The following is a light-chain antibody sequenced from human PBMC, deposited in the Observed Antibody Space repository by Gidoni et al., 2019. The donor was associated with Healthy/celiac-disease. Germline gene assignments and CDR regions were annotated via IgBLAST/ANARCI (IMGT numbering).Light chain of an antibody. CDR3: QQYNSDQLT. V-gene: IGKV1-5*01. CDR1: QSISSW. Sequence: DIQITQSPSTLSASVGDRVTITCRASQSISSWLAWDQQKPGKAPKLLIYDASSLESGVPSRFSGSGSGTEFTLTISSLQPEDCATYYCQQYNSDQLTFGGGTKVEIK. CDR2: DAS. J-gene: IGKJ4*01.